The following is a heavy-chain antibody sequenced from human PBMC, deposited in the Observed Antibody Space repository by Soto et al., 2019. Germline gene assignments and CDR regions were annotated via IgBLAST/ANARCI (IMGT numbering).Heavy chain of an antibody. J-gene: IGHJ4*02. CDR1: GFTFSSYA. V-gene: IGHV3-23*01. CDR3: AKDRCSGGSCYPNGYFDY. D-gene: IGHD2-15*01. CDR2: ISGSGGST. Sequence: PGGSPRLSCAASGFTFSSYAMSWVRQAPGKGLEWVSAISGSGGSTYYADSVKGRFTISRDNSKNTLYLQMNSLRAEDTAVYYCAKDRCSGGSCYPNGYFDYWGQGTLVTVSS.